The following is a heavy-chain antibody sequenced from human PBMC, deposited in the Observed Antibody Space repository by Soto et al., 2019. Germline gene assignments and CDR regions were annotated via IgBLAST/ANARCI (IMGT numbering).Heavy chain of an antibody. V-gene: IGHV3-23*01. Sequence: GGSLRLSCAASGFTLSNYAMSWVRQAPGKGLEWVSSIGARSDKIYYADSVKGWFTISRDNSKNTLYLQMNSLRAEDTALFFCAKIFSAYDYFDSWGQGTPVTVSS. CDR1: GFTLSNYA. D-gene: IGHD5-12*01. J-gene: IGHJ4*02. CDR3: AKIFSAYDYFDS. CDR2: IGARSDKI.